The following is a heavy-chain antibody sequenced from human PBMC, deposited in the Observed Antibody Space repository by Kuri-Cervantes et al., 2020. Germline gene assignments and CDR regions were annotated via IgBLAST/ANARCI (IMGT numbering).Heavy chain of an antibody. CDR2: INHSGST. CDR3: AIGTVVTIDY. J-gene: IGHJ4*02. CDR1: GGSFSGYY. D-gene: IGHD4-23*01. Sequence: GSLRLSCAVYGGSFSGYYWSWIRQPPGKGLEWIGEINHSGSTNYNPSLKSRVTISVDTSKNQFSLKLSSVTAADTAVYYCAIGTVVTIDYWGQGTLVTVSS. V-gene: IGHV4-34*01.